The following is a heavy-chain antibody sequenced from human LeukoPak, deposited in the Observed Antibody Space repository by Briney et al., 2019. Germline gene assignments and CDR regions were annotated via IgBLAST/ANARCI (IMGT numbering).Heavy chain of an antibody. Sequence: GSLRLSCVASGFTFNSYAMSWVRQAPGKGLEWVSAISGSGGSTYYADYVKGRFTISRDNSKSTLYLQMNSLGAEDTALSSCAKDNGYCTSTSCFLEYWGQGTLVTVSS. CDR3: AKDNGYCTSTSCFLEY. CDR1: GFTFNSYA. J-gene: IGHJ4*02. D-gene: IGHD2-2*03. CDR2: ISGSGGST. V-gene: IGHV3-23*01.